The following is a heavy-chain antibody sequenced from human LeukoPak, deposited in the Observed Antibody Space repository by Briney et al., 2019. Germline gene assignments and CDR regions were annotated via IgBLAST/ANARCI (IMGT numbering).Heavy chain of an antibody. CDR2: ISSSGSDT. CDR1: GFTFSSYA. J-gene: IGHJ4*02. CDR3: AKTRGYCTGGSCYGDD. D-gene: IGHD2-15*01. Sequence: GGSLRLSCAASGFTFSSYAMNWVRQAPGKGLEWVSTISSSGSDTYYADSVKGRFTISRDSSKNTVFLQMNSLRAEDTALYYCAKTRGYCTGGSCYGDDWGQGTLVTVSS. V-gene: IGHV3-23*01.